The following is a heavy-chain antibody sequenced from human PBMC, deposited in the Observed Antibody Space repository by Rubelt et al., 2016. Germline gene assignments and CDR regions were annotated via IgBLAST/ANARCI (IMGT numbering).Heavy chain of an antibody. Sequence: QVQLVQSGAEVKKPGASVKVSCKASGYTFTSYAMHWVRQAPGQRLERMGWINAGNGNTKYSQKLQGRVTIATDTSTSTAYMELRSLRSDDTAVYYCARCRRAGGAVAGTWDYWGQGTLVTVSS. CDR3: ARCRRAGGAVAGTWDY. CDR2: INAGNGNT. D-gene: IGHD6-19*01. J-gene: IGHJ4*02. V-gene: IGHV1-3*01. CDR1: GYTFTSYA.